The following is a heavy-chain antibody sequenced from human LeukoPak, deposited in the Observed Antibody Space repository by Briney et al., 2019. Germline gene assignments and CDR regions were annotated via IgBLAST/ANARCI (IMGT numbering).Heavy chain of an antibody. CDR3: TTEVAIAAAGTLFDY. D-gene: IGHD6-13*01. V-gene: IGHV3-15*01. CDR1: GFTFSNAW. Sequence: GGSLRLSCAASGFTFSNAWMSWVRQAPGKGLEWVGRIKSKTDGGTTDYAAPVKGRFIISRDDSKNTLYLQMNSLKTEDTAVYYCTTEVAIAAAGTLFDYWGQGTLVTVSS. J-gene: IGHJ4*02. CDR2: IKSKTDGGTT.